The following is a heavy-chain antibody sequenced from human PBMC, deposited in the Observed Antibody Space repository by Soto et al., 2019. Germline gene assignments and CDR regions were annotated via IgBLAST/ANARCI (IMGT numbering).Heavy chain of an antibody. CDR2: IYHSGST. D-gene: IGHD6-13*01. CDR3: AQISSWYGVRWFDP. Sequence: TLSLTCAVSGGSISSGGYSWNWIRQPPGKGLEWIGNIYHSGSTYYNASLKSRVTISVDRSKNQFSLKLSSVTAADTAVYYCAQISSWYGVRWFDPWGQGTLVPVSS. J-gene: IGHJ5*02. V-gene: IGHV4-30-2*01. CDR1: GGSISSGGYS.